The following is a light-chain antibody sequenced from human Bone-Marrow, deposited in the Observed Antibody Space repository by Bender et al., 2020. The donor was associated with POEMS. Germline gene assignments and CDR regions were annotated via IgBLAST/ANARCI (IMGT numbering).Light chain of an antibody. Sequence: QSVLTQPPSASGTPGQRVTISCSGSNSNIGTNAVNWYQQFPGTAPKLLIYSDNQRPSGVPDRFYAFKSGTSASLSISGLQSGDGADYYCAAWKVGLSGGVFGAGTRLTV. V-gene: IGLV1-44*01. CDR1: NSNIGTNA. CDR3: AAWKVGLSGGV. CDR2: SDN. J-gene: IGLJ3*02.